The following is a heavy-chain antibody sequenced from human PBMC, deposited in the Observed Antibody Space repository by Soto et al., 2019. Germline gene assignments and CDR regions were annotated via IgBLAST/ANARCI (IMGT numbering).Heavy chain of an antibody. J-gene: IGHJ4*02. CDR2: IIPIFGTA. CDR3: ARDSGMPAAGIDY. Sequence: QVQLVQSGAEVKKPGSSVKVSCKASGGTFSSYSINWVRQAPGQGLEWMGEIIPIFGTANYAQKFQGRVTIPAEQSTSAAYMEPSSLRSEATAVYYCARDSGMPAAGIDYCVQAPEVTVSS. V-gene: IGHV1-69*01. D-gene: IGHD2-2*01. CDR1: GGTFSSYS.